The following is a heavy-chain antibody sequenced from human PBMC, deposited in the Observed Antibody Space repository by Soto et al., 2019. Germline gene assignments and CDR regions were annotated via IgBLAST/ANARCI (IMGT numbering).Heavy chain of an antibody. CDR2: IRSKAYGGTT. CDR3: TSHYCSGGSCYQDAFDI. V-gene: IGHV3-49*03. Sequence: GGSLRLSCTASGFTFGDYAMSWFRQAPGKGLEWVGFIRSKAYGGTTEYAASVKGRFTISRDDSKSIAYLQMNSLKTEDTAVYYCTSHYCSGGSCYQDAFDIWGQGTMVTVSS. CDR1: GFTFGDYA. J-gene: IGHJ3*02. D-gene: IGHD2-15*01.